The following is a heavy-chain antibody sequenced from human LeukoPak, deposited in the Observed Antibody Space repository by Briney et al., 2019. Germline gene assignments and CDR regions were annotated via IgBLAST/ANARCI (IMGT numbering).Heavy chain of an antibody. Sequence: GGSLRLSCAASGFTFSSYGMHWVRQAPGKGLEWLAAIWYDRSNKYYADSVKGRFTISRDNSKNTLYLQMNSLRAEDTAVYYCATVTSGLTYFDYWGQGTLVTVSS. CDR3: ATVTSGLTYFDY. V-gene: IGHV3-33*01. J-gene: IGHJ4*02. CDR1: GFTFSSYG. CDR2: IWYDRSNK. D-gene: IGHD3-10*01.